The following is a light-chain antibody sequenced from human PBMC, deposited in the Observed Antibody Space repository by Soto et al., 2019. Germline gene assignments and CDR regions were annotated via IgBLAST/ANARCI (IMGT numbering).Light chain of an antibody. CDR1: QSVAGSS. Sequence: EIVLTQSPGTLSLSPWERATLSCRASQSVAGSSLAWYQQKPGQAPRLLIYGASSRATGIPARFSGSGSGTDFTLTISGLEPEDFAVYYCQQYDSSPPITFGQGTRLEIK. V-gene: IGKV3-20*01. J-gene: IGKJ5*01. CDR3: QQYDSSPPIT. CDR2: GAS.